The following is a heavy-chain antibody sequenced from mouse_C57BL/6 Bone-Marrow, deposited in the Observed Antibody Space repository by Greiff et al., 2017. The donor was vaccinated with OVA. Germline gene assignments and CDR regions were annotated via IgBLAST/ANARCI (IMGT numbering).Heavy chain of an antibody. D-gene: IGHD2-14*01. CDR3: ARGVRKRFAY. V-gene: IGHV1-76*01. Sequence: QVQLQQSGAELVRPGASVKLSCKASGYTFTDYYINWVKQRPGQGLEWIARIYPGSGNTYYNEKFKGKAPLTAEKSSSTAYMQLSSLTSEDAAVYFCARGVRKRFAYWGQGTLVTVSA. J-gene: IGHJ3*01. CDR2: IYPGSGNT. CDR1: GYTFTDYY.